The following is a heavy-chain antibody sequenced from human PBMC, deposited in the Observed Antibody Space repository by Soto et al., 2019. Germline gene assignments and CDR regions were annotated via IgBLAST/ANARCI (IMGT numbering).Heavy chain of an antibody. CDR3: ARTESCSGGSCFSPYYYYGLDV. CDR1: GFTFSSYA. D-gene: IGHD2-15*01. V-gene: IGHV3-33*01. Sequence: GGSLRLSCAASGFTFSSYAMHWVRQAPGKGLEWVAVIWYDGSNKYYADSVKGRFTIPRDNSKNTLYLQMNSLRAEDTAVYYCARTESCSGGSCFSPYYYYGLDVWGQEPTVT. J-gene: IGHJ6*02. CDR2: IWYDGSNK.